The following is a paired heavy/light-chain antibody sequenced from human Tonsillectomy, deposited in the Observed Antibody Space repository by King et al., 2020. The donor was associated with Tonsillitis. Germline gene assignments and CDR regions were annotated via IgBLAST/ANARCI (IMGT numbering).Heavy chain of an antibody. V-gene: IGHV4-61*02. CDR3: AREIVGELLNWFDP. Sequence: QVQLQESGPGLVKPSQTLSLTCTVSGGSITRGSSYWSWIRQPAGKGLEWIGRVSASGSTDYSPSLKSRVTISVDVSKKQFSLRLTSVTAADTAVYYCAREIVGELLNWFDPWGQGTLVTVSS. CDR1: GGSITRGSSY. J-gene: IGHJ5*02. CDR2: VSASGST. D-gene: IGHD1-26*01.
Light chain of an antibody. V-gene: IGLV3-1*01. Sequence: SYELTQPPSVSVSPGQSAKITCSGDKLGDKYACWYQQKPGQSPVLVIYKDTERPSGIPERFSGSNSGNTATLTISGTQVMDEADYYCQAWDSSTEVVFGGGTKLTVL. CDR1: KLGDKY. J-gene: IGLJ2*01. CDR2: KDT. CDR3: QAWDSSTEVV.